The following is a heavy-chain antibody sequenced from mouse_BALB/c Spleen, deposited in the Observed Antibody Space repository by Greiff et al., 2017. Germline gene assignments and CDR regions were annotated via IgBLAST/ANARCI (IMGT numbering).Heavy chain of an antibody. CDR3: ARIYYGYYYAMDY. CDR2: ISYDGSN. Sequence: EVQLVESGPGLVKPSQSLSLTCSVTGYSITSGYYWNWIRQFPGNKLEWMGYISYDGSNNYNPSLKNRIPITRDTSKNQFFLKLNSVTTEDTATYYCARIYYGYYYAMDYWGQGTSVTVSS. D-gene: IGHD1-2*01. CDR1: GYSITSGYY. J-gene: IGHJ4*01. V-gene: IGHV3-6*02.